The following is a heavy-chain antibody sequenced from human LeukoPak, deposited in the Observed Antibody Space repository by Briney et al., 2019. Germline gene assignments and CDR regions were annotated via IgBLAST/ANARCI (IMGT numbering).Heavy chain of an antibody. V-gene: IGHV3-21*04. CDR3: AKDARYQLLDFDY. Sequence: PGGSLRLSCAASGFTFSSYSMTWVRQAPGKGLEWVSSFTSSSRSIYYADSVKGRFTISRDNSKNTVYLQMNSLRAEDTAVHFCAKDARYQLLDFDYRGQGTLVTVSS. CDR1: GFTFSSYS. D-gene: IGHD2-2*01. CDR2: FTSSSRSI. J-gene: IGHJ4*02.